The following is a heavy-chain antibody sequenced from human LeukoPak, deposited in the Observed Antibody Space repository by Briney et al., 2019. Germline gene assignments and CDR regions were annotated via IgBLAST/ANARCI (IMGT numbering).Heavy chain of an antibody. CDR3: ARDISSSSRYAVWFDP. V-gene: IGHV4-31*11. CDR1: GRSISSGCYH. CDR2: IYYSGST. Sequence: TLSLTCAVSGRSISSGCYHWSWIRQHTGKGLEWNGYIYYSGSTYYNPSLKSRVTISEDTSKNQYSLKQRSVTAADTAVYYCARDISSSSRYAVWFDPWGQGTLV. J-gene: IGHJ5*02. D-gene: IGHD6-6*01.